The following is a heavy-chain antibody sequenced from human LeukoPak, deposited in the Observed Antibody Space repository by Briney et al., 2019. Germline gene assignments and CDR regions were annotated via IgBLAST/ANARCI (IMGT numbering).Heavy chain of an antibody. CDR2: INHSGST. J-gene: IGHJ4*02. Sequence: SETLSLTCAVYGGSFSGYCWSWIRQPPGKGLEWIGEINHSGSTNYNPSLKSRVTISVDTSKNQFSLKLSSVTAADTAVYYCARVNYDFWSGYYSPFDYWGQGTLVTVSS. V-gene: IGHV4-34*01. D-gene: IGHD3-3*01. CDR1: GGSFSGYC. CDR3: ARVNYDFWSGYYSPFDY.